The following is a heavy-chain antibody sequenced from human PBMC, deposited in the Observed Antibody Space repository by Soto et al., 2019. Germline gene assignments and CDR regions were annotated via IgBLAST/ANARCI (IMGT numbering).Heavy chain of an antibody. CDR3: ATKGYCSGGSCPRFDP. CDR2: IIPIFGTA. Sequence: SVKVSCKASGGTFSSSAISWVRQAPGQGLEWMGGIIPIFGTANYAQKFQGRVTITADESTSTAYMELSSLRSEDTAVYYCATKGYCSGGSCPRFDPWGQGTLVTVSS. D-gene: IGHD2-15*01. CDR1: GGTFSSSA. J-gene: IGHJ5*02. V-gene: IGHV1-69*13.